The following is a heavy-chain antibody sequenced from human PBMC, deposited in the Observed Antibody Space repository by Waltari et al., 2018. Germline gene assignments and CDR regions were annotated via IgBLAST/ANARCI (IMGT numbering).Heavy chain of an antibody. CDR1: GYTFTSYD. V-gene: IGHV1-8*02. D-gene: IGHD6-13*01. CDR2: IYPNIGRT. CDR3: ARAGYSSSWRVWFDP. J-gene: IGHJ5*02. Sequence: QVQRVQSGAEVKKPGASGKVSCKASGYTFTSYDINWVRQAPGQGREWVAWIYPNIGRTGYARMFQGRVTMTRNTSISTADMELGSLRAEDTAVYYCARAGYSSSWRVWFDPWGQVTLVTVSS.